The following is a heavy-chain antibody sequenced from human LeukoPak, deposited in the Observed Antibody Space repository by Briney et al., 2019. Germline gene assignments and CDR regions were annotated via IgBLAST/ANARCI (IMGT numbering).Heavy chain of an antibody. CDR3: ARETPSPMSPYRDGYEGRGFDI. Sequence: PSETLSLTCSVSGDSMTDGSYYWGWIRQPAGKGPEWIGHIYNSGSTNSSPSFKSRLTMSIDTSKNRFSLNLTSVTAADTALYFCARETPSPMSPYRDGYEGRGFDIWGQGTMVTVSS. CDR2: IYNSGST. J-gene: IGHJ3*02. V-gene: IGHV4-61*09. CDR1: GDSMTDGSYY. D-gene: IGHD5-24*01.